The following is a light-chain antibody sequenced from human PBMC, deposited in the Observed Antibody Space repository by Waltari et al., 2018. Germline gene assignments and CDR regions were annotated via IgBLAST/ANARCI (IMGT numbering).Light chain of an antibody. CDR2: DVS. V-gene: IGLV2-14*01. Sequence: QSALTQPASVSASPGQSITISFTATSSDVGAYKYVSWYQQHPGKAPKLMIYDVSNRSSGVSNRFSGSKSGNTASLTISGLQAEDEADYYCSSYTSSSTPVVFGGGTKLTVL. J-gene: IGLJ2*01. CDR1: SSDVGAYKY. CDR3: SSYTSSSTPVV.